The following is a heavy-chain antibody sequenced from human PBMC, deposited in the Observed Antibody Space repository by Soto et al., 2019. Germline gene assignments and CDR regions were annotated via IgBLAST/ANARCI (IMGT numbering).Heavy chain of an antibody. CDR1: GFTFSSYG. CDR3: AIDGLYFGGDCYSYYDYYGMDV. J-gene: IGHJ6*02. D-gene: IGHD2-21*02. V-gene: IGHV3-33*01. CDR2: IWYDGGNK. Sequence: GGSLRLSCAASGFTFSSYGMHWVRQAPGKGLEWVAVIWYDGGNKYYADSVKGRFTISRDNSNNTLYLQMNSLRAEDTAVYYCAIDGLYFGGDCYSYYDYYGMDVWGQGTTVTVSS.